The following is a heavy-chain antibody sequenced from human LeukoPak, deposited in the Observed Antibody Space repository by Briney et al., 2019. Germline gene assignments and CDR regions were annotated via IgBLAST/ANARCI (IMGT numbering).Heavy chain of an antibody. V-gene: IGHV1-2*02. CDR2: INPNSGGT. D-gene: IGHD1-26*01. CDR3: ARDYLGAGTVGATSGY. J-gene: IGHJ4*02. CDR1: GYTFTGYY. Sequence: GASVKVSCKASGYTFTGYYMHWVRQAPGQGLEWMGWINPNSGGTNYAQKFQGRVTMTRDTSISTAYMELSRLRSDDTAVYYCARDYLGAGTVGATSGYWGQGTLVTVSS.